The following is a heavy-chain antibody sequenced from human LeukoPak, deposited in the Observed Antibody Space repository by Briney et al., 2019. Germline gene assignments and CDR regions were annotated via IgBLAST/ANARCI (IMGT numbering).Heavy chain of an antibody. V-gene: IGHV3-64D*09. CDR2: ISSDGGTT. Sequence: GGSLRLSCSASGFTFSGYAMHWARQAPGKGLEYVSGISSDGGTTYYEDSVKGRFTISRDRSKNTLYLQMSSLRAEDTAVYYCVKGGVVTSRPLDYWGQGTLVIVSS. CDR3: VKGGVVTSRPLDY. CDR1: GFTFSGYA. J-gene: IGHJ4*02. D-gene: IGHD3-3*01.